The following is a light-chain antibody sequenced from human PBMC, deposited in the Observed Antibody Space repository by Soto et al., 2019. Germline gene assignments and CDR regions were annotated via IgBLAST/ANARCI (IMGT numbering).Light chain of an antibody. J-gene: IGKJ5*01. CDR1: HSLVYSDGNTY. CDR2: KVS. CDR3: MQSTHWPIT. V-gene: IGKV2-30*01. Sequence: DVVMTQSPFSLPVALGQPASISCRSSHSLVYSDGNTYLSWFQQRPDQSPRRLIYKVSNRDSGVPDRFSGSGSGTDFTLKISRVEAGDVGLYYCMQSTHWPITFGQGTRLDIK.